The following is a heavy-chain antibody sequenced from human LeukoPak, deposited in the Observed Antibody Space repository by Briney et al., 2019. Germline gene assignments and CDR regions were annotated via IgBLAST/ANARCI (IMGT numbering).Heavy chain of an antibody. CDR1: GYTLTSYD. J-gene: IGHJ4*02. V-gene: IGHV1-8*03. CDR3: ARGMDSYGYDY. CDR2: MNPNSGNT. D-gene: IGHD5-18*01. Sequence: GASVKVSCKASGYTLTSYDINWVRQATGQGLEWMGWMNPNSGNTGYAQKFQGRVTITRNTSISTAYMELSSLRSEDTAVYYCARGMDSYGYDYWGQGTLVTVSS.